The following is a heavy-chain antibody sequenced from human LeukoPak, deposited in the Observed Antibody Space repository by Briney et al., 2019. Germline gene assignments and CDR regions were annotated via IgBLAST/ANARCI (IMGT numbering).Heavy chain of an antibody. CDR1: GFTFSSYG. J-gene: IGHJ3*02. D-gene: IGHD1-26*01. Sequence: PGGSLRLSCAASGFTFSSYGMHWVRQAPGKGLEWVAVISYDGSNKYYADSVKGRFTISRDNSKNTLYLQMNSLRAEDTAVYYCASTGATATFDIWGQGTMVTVSS. CDR3: ASTGATATFDI. V-gene: IGHV3-30*03. CDR2: ISYDGSNK.